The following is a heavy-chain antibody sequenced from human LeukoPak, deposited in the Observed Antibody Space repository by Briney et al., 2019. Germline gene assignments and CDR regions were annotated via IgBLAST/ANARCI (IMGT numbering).Heavy chain of an antibody. CDR1: GFTFSSYE. V-gene: IGHV3-48*03. CDR3: ARESMVRGNFDY. Sequence: GGSLRLSCAASGFTFSSYEMNWVRQAPGKGLEWVSYISSSGSTIYYADSVKGRFTISRDNAKNSLYLQMNSLRAEDTAVYYCARESMVRGNFDYWGQGTLVTVSS. CDR2: ISSSGSTI. D-gene: IGHD3-10*01. J-gene: IGHJ4*02.